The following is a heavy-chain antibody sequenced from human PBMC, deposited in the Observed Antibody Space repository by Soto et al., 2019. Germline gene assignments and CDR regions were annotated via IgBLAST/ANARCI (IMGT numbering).Heavy chain of an antibody. CDR1: GGTFSSFT. D-gene: IGHD1-26*01. Sequence: QVQLVQSGAEVKKPGSSVKVSCKASGGTFSSFTISWVRQAPGQGLEWMGGIIPIYGTANYAQKLQGRVTITADASTSTAYMELSSLRSEDTAVYYCAKDRRADWESYYYYAMDVWGQGTTVTVSS. CDR2: IIPIYGTA. CDR3: AKDRRADWESYYYYAMDV. V-gene: IGHV1-69*01. J-gene: IGHJ6*02.